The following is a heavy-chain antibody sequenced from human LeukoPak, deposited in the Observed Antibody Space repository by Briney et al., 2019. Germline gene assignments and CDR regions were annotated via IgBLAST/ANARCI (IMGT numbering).Heavy chain of an antibody. V-gene: IGHV4-59*08. CDR1: GGSISSYY. D-gene: IGHD5-24*01. CDR3: ARRRDGYNYYFDY. Sequence: SETLSLTCTVSGGSISSYYWSWIRQPPGKGLEWIGYIYYTGSTNYNPSLKSRVTMSVDTSKNQFSLNLYSVSAADTAVYYCARRRDGYNYYFDYWGQGTRVTVSS. CDR2: IYYTGST. J-gene: IGHJ4*02.